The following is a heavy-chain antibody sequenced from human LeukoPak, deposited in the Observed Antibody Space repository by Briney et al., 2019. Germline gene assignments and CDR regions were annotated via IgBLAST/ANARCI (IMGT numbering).Heavy chain of an antibody. CDR3: ARDGRISRYRVDY. D-gene: IGHD5-18*01. V-gene: IGHV4-38-2*02. J-gene: IGHJ4*02. Sequence: SETLSLTCTVSGYSISSGYYWGWIRQPPGKGLEWIGSIYHSGSTYYNPSLKSRVTISVDTSKNQFSLKLSSVTAADTAVYYCARDGRISRYRVDYRGQGTLVTVSS. CDR2: IYHSGST. CDR1: GYSISSGYY.